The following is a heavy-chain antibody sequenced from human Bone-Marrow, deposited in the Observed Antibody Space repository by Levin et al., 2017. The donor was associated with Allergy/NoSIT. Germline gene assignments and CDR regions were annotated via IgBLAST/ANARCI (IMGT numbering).Heavy chain of an antibody. V-gene: IGHV2-5*02. J-gene: IGHJ4*02. D-gene: IGHD3-16*01. CDR2: IYWDDVK. CDR1: GFSLTPGVG. Sequence: SGPTLVKPTQTLTLTCTFSGFSLTPGVGVGWIRQPPGKALEWLALIYWDDVKRYSSSLNSRLTIAKDTSKNQVVLTMTNMDPMDTGRYFCAHRRGDGTLDYWGQGTLVTVSS. CDR3: AHRRGDGTLDY.